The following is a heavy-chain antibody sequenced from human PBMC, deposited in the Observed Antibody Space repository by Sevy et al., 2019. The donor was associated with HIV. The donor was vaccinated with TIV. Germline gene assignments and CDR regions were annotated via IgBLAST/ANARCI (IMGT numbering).Heavy chain of an antibody. CDR3: ARDPEYCTSTSCYGGAFDI. CDR2: INPNSGGT. Sequence: ASVKVSCKASGYTFTGYYMHWVRQAPGQGLEWMGRINPNSGGTNYVQRFQGRVTMTRDTSISTVYMELSRLRSDDTAVYYCARDPEYCTSTSCYGGAFDIWGQRTMVTVSS. CDR1: GYTFTGYY. V-gene: IGHV1-2*06. J-gene: IGHJ3*02. D-gene: IGHD2-2*01.